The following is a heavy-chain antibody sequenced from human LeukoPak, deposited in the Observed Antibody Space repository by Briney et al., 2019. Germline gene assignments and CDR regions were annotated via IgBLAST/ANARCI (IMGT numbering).Heavy chain of an antibody. V-gene: IGHV3-30-3*01. CDR2: ISYDGSNK. J-gene: IGHJ4*02. CDR3: AKVHAGGYFDY. Sequence: GRSLRLSCAASGFTFSSYAMHWVRQAPGKGLEWVAVISYDGSNKYYADSVKGRFTISRDNSKNTLYLQMNSLRAEDTAVYYCAKVHAGGYFDYWGQGTLVTVSS. D-gene: IGHD3-16*01. CDR1: GFTFSSYA.